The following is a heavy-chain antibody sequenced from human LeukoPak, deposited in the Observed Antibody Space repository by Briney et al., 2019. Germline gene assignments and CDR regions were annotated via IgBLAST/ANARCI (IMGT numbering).Heavy chain of an antibody. J-gene: IGHJ4*02. Sequence: PGGSLRLSCAASGFTFSSYSMNWVRQAPGKGLEWVSSISSSSSYIYYADSVKGRFTISRDNAKNSLYLQMNSLRAEDTAVYYCARAERGIVATIAYWGQGTLVTVSS. CDR2: ISSSSSYI. CDR1: GFTFSSYS. CDR3: ARAERGIVATIAY. V-gene: IGHV3-21*01. D-gene: IGHD5-12*01.